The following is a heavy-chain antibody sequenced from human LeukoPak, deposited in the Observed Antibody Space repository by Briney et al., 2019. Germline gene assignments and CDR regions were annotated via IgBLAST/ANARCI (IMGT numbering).Heavy chain of an antibody. V-gene: IGHV3-7*01. J-gene: IGHJ4*02. Sequence: GGSLRLSCAASGFTFSSNWMSWVRQAPGKGLEWVANIKQDGSEKYYVDSVKGRFTISRDNAKNSLYLQMNSLRAEDTAVYYCARRENYDFWSGPFIDYWGQGTLVTVSS. CDR1: GFTFSSNW. CDR3: ARRENYDFWSGPFIDY. CDR2: IKQDGSEK. D-gene: IGHD3-3*01.